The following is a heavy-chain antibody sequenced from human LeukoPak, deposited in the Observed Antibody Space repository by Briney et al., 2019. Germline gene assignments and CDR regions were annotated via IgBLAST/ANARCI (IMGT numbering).Heavy chain of an antibody. D-gene: IGHD5-24*01. CDR3: ARGREMATPFDY. J-gene: IGHJ4*02. V-gene: IGHV3-48*03. Sequence: GGSLRLSCAASGFTFSSYEMNWVRQAPGKGLEWVSYISSSGSTIYYADSVKGRFTISRDNAKNSLYLQMNSLRAEDTAVYYCARGREMATPFDYWGQGTLVTVPS. CDR2: ISSSGSTI. CDR1: GFTFSSYE.